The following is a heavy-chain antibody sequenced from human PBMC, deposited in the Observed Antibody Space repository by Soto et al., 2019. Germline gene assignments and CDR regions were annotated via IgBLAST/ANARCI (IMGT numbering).Heavy chain of an antibody. CDR3: ASGDSRYYYDSSGYYAWCY. V-gene: IGHV3-30*03. CDR2: ISYDGSNK. D-gene: IGHD3-22*01. CDR1: GFTFSSYG. Sequence: QVQLVESGGGVVQPGRSLRLSCAASGFTFSSYGMHWVRQAPGKGLEWVAVISYDGSNKYYADSVKGRFTISRDNSKNPLYLQMNSLRAEDTAVYYCASGDSRYYYDSSGYYAWCYWGQGTLVTVSS. J-gene: IGHJ4*02.